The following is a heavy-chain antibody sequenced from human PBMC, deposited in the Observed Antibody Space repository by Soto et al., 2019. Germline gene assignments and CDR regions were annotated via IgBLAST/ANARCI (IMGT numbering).Heavy chain of an antibody. CDR2: IYYSGST. V-gene: IGHV4-39*01. J-gene: IGHJ4*02. CDR1: GGSISSSSYY. Sequence: PSETLSLTCTVSGGSISSSSYYWGWIRQPPGKGLEWIGSIYYSGSTYYNPSLKSRVTISVDTSKNQFSLKLSSVTAADTAVYYCERHDGKNWGQETLVTVSS. CDR3: ERHDGKN.